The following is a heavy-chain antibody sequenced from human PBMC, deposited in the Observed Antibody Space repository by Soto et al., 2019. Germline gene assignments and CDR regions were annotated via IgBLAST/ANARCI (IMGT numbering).Heavy chain of an antibody. J-gene: IGHJ4*02. CDR2: IIPIFGTA. CDR3: AREVSGSYSENYYFDY. D-gene: IGHD1-26*01. CDR1: GGTFSSYA. V-gene: IGHV1-69*13. Sequence: SVKVSCKASGGTFSSYAISWVRQAPGQGLEWMGGIIPIFGTANYAQKFQGRVTITADESTSTAYMELSSLRSEDTAVYCCAREVSGSYSENYYFDYWGQGTLVTVSS.